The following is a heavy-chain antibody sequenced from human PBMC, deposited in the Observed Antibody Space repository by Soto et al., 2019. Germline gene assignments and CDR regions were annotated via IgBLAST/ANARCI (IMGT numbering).Heavy chain of an antibody. D-gene: IGHD3-16*02. V-gene: IGHV3-23*01. CDR1: GFTFSSYA. CDR3: AKDPWYDYIWGSYRYDYFDY. Sequence: GGSLRLSCAASGFTFSSYAMSWVRQAPGKGLEWVSAISGSGGSTYYADSVKGRFTISRDNSKNTLYLQMNSLRAEDTAVYYCAKDPWYDYIWGSYRYDYFDYWGQGTTVTVSS. J-gene: IGHJ4*03. CDR2: ISGSGGST.